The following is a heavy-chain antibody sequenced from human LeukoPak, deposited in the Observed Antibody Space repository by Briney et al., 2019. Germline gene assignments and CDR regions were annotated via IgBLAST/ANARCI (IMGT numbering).Heavy chain of an antibody. CDR2: IRGSSGST. CDR3: AKQWPVDY. V-gene: IGHV3-23*01. J-gene: IGHJ4*02. D-gene: IGHD6-19*01. CDR1: GFTFSSYA. Sequence: GGSLRLSCAVSGFTFSSYAMSWVRQAPGKGLEWVAGIRGSSGSTYYADSVKGRFTISRDNSKNTLYLQMNSLRAEDTAVYYCAKQWPVDYWGQGTLVTVSS.